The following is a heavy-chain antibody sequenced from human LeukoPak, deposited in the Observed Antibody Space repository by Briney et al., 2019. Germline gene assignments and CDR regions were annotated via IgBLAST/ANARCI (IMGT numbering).Heavy chain of an antibody. D-gene: IGHD3-22*01. V-gene: IGHV3-30*18. J-gene: IGHJ6*02. CDR1: GFTFSSYG. CDR3: AKDLATFDSSGYYPNYYYGMDV. CDR2: ISYDGSNK. Sequence: GRSLTLSCAASGFTFSSYGMHWVRQAPGKGLEWVAVISYDGSNKYYADSVKGRFTISRDNSKNTLYLQMNSLRAEDTAVYYCAKDLATFDSSGYYPNYYYGMDVWGQGTTVTVSS.